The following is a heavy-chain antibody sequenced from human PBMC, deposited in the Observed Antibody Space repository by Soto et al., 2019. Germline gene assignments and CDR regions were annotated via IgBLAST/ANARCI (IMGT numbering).Heavy chain of an antibody. Sequence: QLQLQESGPGLVKPSETLSLTCTVSGGSISSSSYYWGWIRQPPGKGLEWIGSIYYSGSTYYNPSLKSRVTLSVDTARNNFALKLSSVTAADTAVYYCATQEVGGSYVYTFDPWGQGTLVTVSS. CDR3: ATQEVGGSYVYTFDP. D-gene: IGHD1-26*01. J-gene: IGHJ5*02. CDR1: GGSISSSSYY. V-gene: IGHV4-39*02. CDR2: IYYSGST.